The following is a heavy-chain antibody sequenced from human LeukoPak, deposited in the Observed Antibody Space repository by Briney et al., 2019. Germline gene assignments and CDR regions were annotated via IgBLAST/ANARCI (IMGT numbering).Heavy chain of an antibody. D-gene: IGHD6-6*01. CDR2: INHSGST. CDR1: GGSFSGYY. Sequence: SVTLSLTCAVYGGSFSGYYWSWIRQPPGKGLEWIGEINHSGSTNYNPSLKSRVTISVDTSKNQFSLKLSSVTAADTAVYYCARGRPRFDYWGQGTLVTVSS. J-gene: IGHJ4*02. CDR3: ARGRPRFDY. V-gene: IGHV4-34*01.